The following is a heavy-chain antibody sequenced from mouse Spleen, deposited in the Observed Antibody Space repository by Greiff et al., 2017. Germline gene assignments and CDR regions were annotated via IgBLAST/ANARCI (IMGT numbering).Heavy chain of an antibody. CDR3: ARPRLHYYAMDY. Sequence: EVQVVESGGGLVKPGGSLKLSCAASGFTFSDYGMHWVRQAPEKGLEWVAYISSGSSTIYYADTVKGRFTISRDNAKNTLFLQMTSLRSEDTAMYYCARPRLHYYAMDYWGQGTSVTGSS. J-gene: IGHJ4*01. CDR2: ISSGSSTI. CDR1: GFTFSDYG. V-gene: IGHV5-17*01. D-gene: IGHD1-2*01.